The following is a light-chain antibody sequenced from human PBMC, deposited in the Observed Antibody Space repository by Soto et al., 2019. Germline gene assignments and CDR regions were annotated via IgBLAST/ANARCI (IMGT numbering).Light chain of an antibody. CDR2: AAS. CDR3: QQYGYSPIT. Sequence: IVLTQSPGTLSLSPGERATLSCRAGQSVSSNYLAWYQQKPGQAPRLLIYAASSRATGIPDRFSGSGSGTDFPLTIDGLEHEYFVVYYCQQYGYSPITFGQGTRLEIK. V-gene: IGKV3-20*01. J-gene: IGKJ5*01. CDR1: QSVSSNY.